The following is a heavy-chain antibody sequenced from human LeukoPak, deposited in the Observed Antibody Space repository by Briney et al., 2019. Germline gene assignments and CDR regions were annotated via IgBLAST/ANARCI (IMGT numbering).Heavy chain of an antibody. Sequence: KTSQTLSLTCTVSGGSISSGSYYWSWIRQPAGKGLKWIGRIYTSGSTNYNPSLKSRVTISVDTSKNQFSLKLSSVTAADTAVYYCARGHYDFWSGYYMETYHNWFDPWGQGTLVTVSS. CDR1: GGSISSGSYY. CDR3: ARGHYDFWSGYYMETYHNWFDP. D-gene: IGHD3-3*01. J-gene: IGHJ5*02. CDR2: IYTSGST. V-gene: IGHV4-61*02.